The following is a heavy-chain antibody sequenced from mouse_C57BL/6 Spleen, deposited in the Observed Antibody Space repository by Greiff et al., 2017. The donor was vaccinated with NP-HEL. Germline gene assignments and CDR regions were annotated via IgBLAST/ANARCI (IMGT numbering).Heavy chain of an antibody. J-gene: IGHJ2*01. D-gene: IGHD1-1*01. CDR1: GFTFSDYG. V-gene: IGHV5-17*01. CDR3: ARHYYGSSPWFDY. CDR2: ISSGSSTI. Sequence: EVMLVESGGGLVKPGGSLKLSCAASGFTFSDYGMHWVRQAPEKGLEWVAYISSGSSTIYYADTVKGRFTISRDNAKNTLFLQMTSLRSEDTAMYYCARHYYGSSPWFDYWGQGTTLTVSS.